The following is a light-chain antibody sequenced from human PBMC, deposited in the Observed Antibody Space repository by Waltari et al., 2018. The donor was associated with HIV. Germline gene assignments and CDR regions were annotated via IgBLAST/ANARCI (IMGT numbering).Light chain of an antibody. J-gene: IGLJ3*02. Sequence: SYELPHPPSVPVSPGQTARSTCSGVLPYKYTFWYQQKSGPAPVVVIYEAYKLPSGIPERFSGSRSGAMAMLTISGAQVEYEGDYYCYSTDSSGRGVFGGGTKLTVL. V-gene: IGLV3-10*01. CDR3: YSTDSSGRGV. CDR1: LPYKY. CDR2: EAY.